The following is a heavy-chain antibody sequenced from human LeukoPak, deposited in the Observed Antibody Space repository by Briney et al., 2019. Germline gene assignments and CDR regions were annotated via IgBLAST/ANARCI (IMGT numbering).Heavy chain of an antibody. CDR2: ISSSSSYI. CDR1: GFTFSSYS. Sequence: EGSLRLSCAASGFTFSSYSMNWVRQAPGKGLEWVSSISSSSSYIYYADSVKGRFTISRDNAKNSLYLQMNSLRAEDTAVYYCARDQEVVIAIPHAFDIWGQGTMVTVSS. J-gene: IGHJ3*02. CDR3: ARDQEVVIAIPHAFDI. D-gene: IGHD2-21*01. V-gene: IGHV3-21*01.